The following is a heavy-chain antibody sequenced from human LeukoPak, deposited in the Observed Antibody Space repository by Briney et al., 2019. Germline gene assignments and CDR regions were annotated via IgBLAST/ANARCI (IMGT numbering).Heavy chain of an antibody. V-gene: IGHV3-20*04. CDR2: INWNGGST. Sequence: GGSLKLSCAASVFIFEKSDMSWVRQVPGKGLEWVSGINWNGGSTGYADSVKGRFIMSRDNARNYLYLQMNSLRAEDTALYYCARPQVGYSFRQIDYWGQGTLVTVSS. J-gene: IGHJ4*02. CDR3: ARPQVGYSFRQIDY. D-gene: IGHD5-18*01. CDR1: VFIFEKSD.